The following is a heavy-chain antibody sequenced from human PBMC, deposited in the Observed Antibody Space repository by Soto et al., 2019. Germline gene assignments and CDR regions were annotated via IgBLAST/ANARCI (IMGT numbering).Heavy chain of an antibody. V-gene: IGHV1-18*01. D-gene: IGHD3-22*01. Sequence: ASVKVSCKASGYTFTSYGISWVRQAPGQGLEWMGWINAYNGNTNYAQKLQGRVTMTTDTSTSTAYMELRSLRSDDTAVYYCARDGYYDSSGYRSDFDYWGQGTLVTVSS. CDR1: GYTFTSYG. CDR3: ARDGYYDSSGYRSDFDY. J-gene: IGHJ4*02. CDR2: INAYNGNT.